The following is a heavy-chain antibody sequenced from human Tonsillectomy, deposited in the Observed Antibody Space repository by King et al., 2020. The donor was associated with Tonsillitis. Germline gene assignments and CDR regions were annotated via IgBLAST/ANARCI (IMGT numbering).Heavy chain of an antibody. CDR2: ISYDGSKQ. CDR1: GFTFSSSA. Sequence: VQLVESGGGLVQPGRSLRLSCAASGFTFSSSAIHWVRQAPGKGLEWVASISYDGSKQYYADSVKGRFTISRDNSQNTVSLQMNSLRLEETATYYCARDPRGGGYTSVADYWGQGTLVTVSS. V-gene: IGHV3-30-3*01. D-gene: IGHD5-24*01. CDR3: ARDPRGGGYTSVADY. J-gene: IGHJ4*02.